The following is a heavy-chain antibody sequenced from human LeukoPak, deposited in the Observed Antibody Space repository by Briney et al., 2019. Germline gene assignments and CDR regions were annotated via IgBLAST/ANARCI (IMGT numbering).Heavy chain of an antibody. CDR2: INHSGST. J-gene: IGHJ6*03. D-gene: IGHD3-3*01. Sequence: SETLSLTCAVYGGSFSGYYWSWIRQPPGKGLEWIGEINHSGSTNYNPSLKSRVTTSVDTSKNQFSLKLSSVTAADTAVYYCARGRLRSGYFYYLDVWGKGTTVTVSS. CDR3: ARGRLRSGYFYYLDV. V-gene: IGHV4-34*01. CDR1: GGSFSGYY.